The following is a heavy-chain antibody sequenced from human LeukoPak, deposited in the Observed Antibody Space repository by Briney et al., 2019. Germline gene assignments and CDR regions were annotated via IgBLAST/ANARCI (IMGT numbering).Heavy chain of an antibody. CDR2: IKTDGSFS. CDR3: VKDRTTVTLFDY. D-gene: IGHD4-17*01. Sequence: GGSLRLSCAASGFTFNSYWMHWVRQAPGKGLVWVSHIKTDGSFSDYADAVKGRFTISRDNAKNTLYLQTNSLRAEDSAVYYCVKDRTTVTLFDYWGQGALVTVSS. V-gene: IGHV3-74*01. CDR1: GFTFNSYW. J-gene: IGHJ4*02.